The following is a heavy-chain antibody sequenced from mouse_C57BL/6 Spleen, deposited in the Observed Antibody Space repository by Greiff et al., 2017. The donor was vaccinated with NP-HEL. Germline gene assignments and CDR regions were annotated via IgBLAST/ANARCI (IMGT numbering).Heavy chain of an antibody. CDR3: ARGGETGPFAY. D-gene: IGHD4-1*01. CDR2: IDPSDSYT. Sequence: QVQLQQPGAELVMPGASVKLSCKASGYTFTSYWMPWVKQRPGQGLEWIGEIDPSDSYTNYNQKFKGKSTLTVDKSSSTAYMQLSSLTSEDSAVYYCARGGETGPFAYWGQGTLVTVSA. V-gene: IGHV1-69*01. J-gene: IGHJ3*01. CDR1: GYTFTSYW.